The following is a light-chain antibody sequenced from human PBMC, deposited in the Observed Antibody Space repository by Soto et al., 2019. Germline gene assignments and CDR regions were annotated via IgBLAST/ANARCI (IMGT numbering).Light chain of an antibody. CDR1: QSVSSSY. CDR2: GAS. J-gene: IGKJ2*01. V-gene: IGKV3-20*01. CDR3: QQYGSSPPT. Sequence: IVLTQSPAILALSPGDRATLSCRASQSVSSSYLAWYQHKPGQAPRLLIHGASSRVTGIPDRFSGSGSGTDFTLTITRLEPEDFAVYYCQQYGSSPPTFGQGTKLEIK.